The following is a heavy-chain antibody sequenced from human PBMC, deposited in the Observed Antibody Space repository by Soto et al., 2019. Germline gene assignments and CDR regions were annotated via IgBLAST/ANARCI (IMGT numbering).Heavy chain of an antibody. CDR2: ISYDGSNK. CDR1: GFPFTTYG. V-gene: IGHV3-30*03. Sequence: QVQLVESGGGVVQPGRSLRLSCAASGFPFTTYGMHWVREGPGKGLDWVAAISYDGSNKFYADSVKGRFTISRDNSKNTLYLQMNSLRPEDTALYYCVGGQYYLDYRGQGTLVIVSS. CDR3: VGGQYYLDY. J-gene: IGHJ4*02. D-gene: IGHD3-10*01.